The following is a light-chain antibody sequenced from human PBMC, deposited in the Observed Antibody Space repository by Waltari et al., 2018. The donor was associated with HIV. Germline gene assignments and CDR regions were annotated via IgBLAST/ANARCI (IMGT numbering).Light chain of an antibody. CDR3: CSYAGSSIPVV. CDR2: DVT. V-gene: IGLV2-23*02. J-gene: IGLJ3*02. CDR1: SSDVGGYNY. Sequence: HSALTQPASVSGSPGQSITISCTGTSSDVGGYNYVSWYQQHQGKAPKLMIYDVTKRPSGVSNRFSGSKSGNTASLTISGLQAEDEADYYCCSYAGSSIPVVFGGGTKLTVL.